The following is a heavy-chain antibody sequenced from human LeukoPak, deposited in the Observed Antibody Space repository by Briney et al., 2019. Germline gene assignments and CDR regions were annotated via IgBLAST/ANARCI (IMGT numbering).Heavy chain of an antibody. CDR3: AKYSSSWYLSEYFQH. CDR1: GFTFSSYA. V-gene: IGHV3-23*01. J-gene: IGHJ1*01. CDR2: ISGSGGST. D-gene: IGHD6-13*01. Sequence: GGSLRLSCAASGFTFSSYAMSWVRQAPGKGLEWVSAISGSGGSTYYADSEKGRFTISRDNSKNTLYLQMNSLRAEDTAVYYCAKYSSSWYLSEYFQHWGQGTLVTVSS.